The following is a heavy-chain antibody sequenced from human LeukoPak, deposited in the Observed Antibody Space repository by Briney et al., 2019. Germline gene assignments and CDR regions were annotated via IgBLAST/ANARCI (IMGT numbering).Heavy chain of an antibody. CDR1: GFTFSGHA. CDR3: AKDRTVVPLAYWYFDL. D-gene: IGHD2-2*01. CDR2: IYGGGDST. J-gene: IGHJ2*01. V-gene: IGHV3-23*01. Sequence: GGSLRLSCAASGFTFSGHAMTWFRQGPGKGQEWVSSIYGGGDSTFYADSVKGRFTISRDNSKYTLDLQMNSLRVEDSGMYYCAKDRTVVPLAYWYFDLWGRGTLVTVSS.